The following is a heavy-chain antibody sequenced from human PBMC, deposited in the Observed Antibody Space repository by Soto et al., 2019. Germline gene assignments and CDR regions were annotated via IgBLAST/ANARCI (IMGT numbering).Heavy chain of an antibody. CDR2: IIPNLGIA. Sequence: SVKVSCKASGYTFTSYAMNWVRQAPGQGLEWMGRIIPNLGIANYAQKFQGRVTITADKSTSTAYMELSSLRSEDTAVYYCARDCRDEYSGYENAFYIWGQGTMVTVSS. J-gene: IGHJ3*02. CDR1: GYTFTSYA. CDR3: ARDCRDEYSGYENAFYI. V-gene: IGHV1-69*04. D-gene: IGHD5-12*01.